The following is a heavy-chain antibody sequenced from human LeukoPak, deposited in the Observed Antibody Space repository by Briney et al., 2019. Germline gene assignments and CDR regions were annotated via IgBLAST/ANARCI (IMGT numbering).Heavy chain of an antibody. D-gene: IGHD6-13*01. CDR2: IYYSGST. CDR3: ARGGRIAAAGFGY. Sequence: SETLSLTCTVSGGSISSYYWSWIRQPPGKGLEWIGYIYYSGSTNYNPSLKNRVTISVDTSKNQFSLKLSSVTAADTAMYYCARGGRIAAAGFGYWGQGTIVTFSS. V-gene: IGHV4-59*01. J-gene: IGHJ4*02. CDR1: GGSISSYY.